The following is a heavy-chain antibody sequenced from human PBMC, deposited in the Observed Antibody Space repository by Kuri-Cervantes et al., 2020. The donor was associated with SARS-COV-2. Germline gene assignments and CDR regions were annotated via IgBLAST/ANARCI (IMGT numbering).Heavy chain of an antibody. CDR1: GGSISSYS. Sequence: SETLSLTCTASGGSISSYSLSWIRQPAGKGLEWIGRIDTSGSTNYNPSLKSRITMSVDTSKNQFPLKLSSVTATDTAVYYCARDFGASWGQGTLVTVSS. J-gene: IGHJ4*02. CDR2: IDTSGST. D-gene: IGHD1-26*01. V-gene: IGHV4-4*07. CDR3: ARDFGAS.